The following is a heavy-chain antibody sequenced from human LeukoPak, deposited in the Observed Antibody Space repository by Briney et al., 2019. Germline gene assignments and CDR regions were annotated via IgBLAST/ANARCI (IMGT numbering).Heavy chain of an antibody. D-gene: IGHD5-18*01. CDR2: ISYSGST. V-gene: IGHV4-59*01. J-gene: IGHJ6*03. Sequence: SETLSLTCTVSGGSISSYFWTWIRQPTGKGLEWIGYISYSGSTNYHPSLKSRVTISLGTSKKQFSLKLTSVTAADTAVYYCTRAIEDTARNVYYYYYMDVWGKGTAVTVSS. CDR3: TRAIEDTARNVYYYYYMDV. CDR1: GGSISSYF.